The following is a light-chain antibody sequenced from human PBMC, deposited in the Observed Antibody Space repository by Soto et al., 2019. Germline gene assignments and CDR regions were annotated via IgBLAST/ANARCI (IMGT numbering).Light chain of an antibody. CDR2: DAS. V-gene: IGKV3-15*01. CDR3: QQYNTWPET. CDR1: QSVSSN. J-gene: IGKJ1*01. Sequence: EIVMTQSPATLSVSPGERATLSCRASQSVSSNLAWYQQKVGQAPRVLIYDASTRATGIPGRFSGSGSGTEFTFTISSLQSEDFAVYYCQQYNTWPETFGQGTKVDIK.